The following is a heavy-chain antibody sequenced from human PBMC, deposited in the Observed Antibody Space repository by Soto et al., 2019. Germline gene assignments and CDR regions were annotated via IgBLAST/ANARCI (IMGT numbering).Heavy chain of an antibody. V-gene: IGHV4-34*01. D-gene: IGHD3-3*01. CDR1: GGSFSGYY. J-gene: IGHJ1*01. CDR2: INHSGST. CDR3: ARGGGVIYDFWSGNTRHEYFQH. Sequence: QVQLQQWGAGLLKPSETLSLTCAVYGGSFSGYYWSWIRQPPGKGLEWIGEINHSGSTNYNPSLKSRVTRSVDTSKNQFALKLSSVTAADTAVYYCARGGGVIYDFWSGNTRHEYFQHWGQGTLVTVSS.